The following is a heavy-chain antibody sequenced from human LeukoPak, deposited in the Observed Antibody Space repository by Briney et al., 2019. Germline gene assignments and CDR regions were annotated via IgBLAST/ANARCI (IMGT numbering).Heavy chain of an antibody. CDR1: GFTFSSYS. Sequence: GGSLRLSCAASGFTFSSYSMNWVRQAPGKGLEWVSSISSSSSYIYYADSVKGRFTISRDNAKNSLYLQMNSLRAEDTAVYYCARGEAARPNPDYWGQGTLVTVSS. J-gene: IGHJ4*02. CDR3: ARGEAARPNPDY. CDR2: ISSSSSYI. D-gene: IGHD6-6*01. V-gene: IGHV3-21*01.